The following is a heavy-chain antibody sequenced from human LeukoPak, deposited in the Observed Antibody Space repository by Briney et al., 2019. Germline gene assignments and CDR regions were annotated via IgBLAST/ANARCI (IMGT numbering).Heavy chain of an antibody. CDR3: ARDPCSSVNCPLHY. V-gene: IGHV4-34*01. J-gene: IGHJ4*02. CDR2: INHSGRS. Sequence: PSETLSLTCAVYGGSLSGAYCTWIRQTPEKGLEWIGEINHSGRSNYNPSLEPRVTISLDKSQNHFSLKVTSVTAADSAVYYCARDPCSSVNCPLHYRGQGTQVTVSS. CDR1: GGSLSGAY. D-gene: IGHD6-19*01.